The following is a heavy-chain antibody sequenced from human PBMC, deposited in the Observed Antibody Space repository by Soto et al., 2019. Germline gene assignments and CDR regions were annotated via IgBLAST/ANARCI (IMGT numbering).Heavy chain of an antibody. Sequence: GGSLRLSCTASGFTFGDYAMSWFRQAPGKGLEWVGFIRSKTYGGTTEYAAAVKGRFIISREDSKSIAYLQMDSLKTEDTAVYYCSRIRTTMIVVVSDYWGQGTLVTVSS. V-gene: IGHV3-49*03. CDR2: IRSKTYGGTT. J-gene: IGHJ4*02. CDR3: SRIRTTMIVVVSDY. D-gene: IGHD3-22*01. CDR1: GFTFGDYA.